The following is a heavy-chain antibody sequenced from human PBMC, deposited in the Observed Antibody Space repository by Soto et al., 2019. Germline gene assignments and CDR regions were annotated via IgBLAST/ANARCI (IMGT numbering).Heavy chain of an antibody. CDR3: ARDLEQLSYFDY. CDR2: ISYDGSNK. D-gene: IGHD6-6*01. Sequence: GGSLRLSCAASGFTFSSYAMHWVRQAPGKGLEWVAVISYDGSNKYYADSVKGRFTISRDNSKNTLYLQMNSLRAEDTAVYYCARDLEQLSYFDYWGQGTLVTVSS. V-gene: IGHV3-30-3*01. CDR1: GFTFSSYA. J-gene: IGHJ4*02.